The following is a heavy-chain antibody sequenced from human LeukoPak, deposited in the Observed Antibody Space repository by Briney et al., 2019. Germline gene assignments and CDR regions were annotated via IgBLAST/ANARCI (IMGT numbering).Heavy chain of an antibody. CDR2: IISTGTT. D-gene: IGHD4-17*01. V-gene: IGHV3-23*01. CDR3: ATAKYDYGDPVGWFDP. J-gene: IGHJ5*02. Sequence: GGSLRLSCAASGFTFSGSAMTWVRQAPGKGLEWVSGIISTGTTYYADSVRGRFTISRDNSKNTLYLLMTSLRVEDTAVYYCATAKYDYGDPVGWFDPWGPGTLVTVSS. CDR1: GFTFSGSA.